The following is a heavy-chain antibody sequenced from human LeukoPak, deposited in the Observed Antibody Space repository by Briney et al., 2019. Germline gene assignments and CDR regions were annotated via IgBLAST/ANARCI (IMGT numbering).Heavy chain of an antibody. V-gene: IGHV3-30*02. CDR3: AKDSSSYGFGDY. Sequence: GGSLRLSCAASGFTFSSHGMHWVRQAPGKGLEWVAFISYDGRSKYYADSVKGRFTISRDNSKNTLYLQMNSLRAEDTAVYYCAKDSSSYGFGDYWGQGTLVTASS. CDR1: GFTFSSHG. D-gene: IGHD6-19*01. J-gene: IGHJ4*02. CDR2: ISYDGRSK.